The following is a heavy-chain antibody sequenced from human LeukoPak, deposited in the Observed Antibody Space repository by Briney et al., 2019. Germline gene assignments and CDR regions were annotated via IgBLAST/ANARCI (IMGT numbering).Heavy chain of an antibody. J-gene: IGHJ5*02. Sequence: PGGSLRFSCAASGFIFKSYWMSWVRQAPGKGLEWVASIKQDGSEENYVDSVRGRFTISRDNAKKSLYLQMNSLRAEDTAVYYCARDSTEYNWNYYEDLGWFDPWGQGTLVTVSS. CDR3: ARDSTEYNWNYYEDLGWFDP. CDR1: GFIFKSYW. V-gene: IGHV3-7*01. D-gene: IGHD1-7*01. CDR2: IKQDGSEE.